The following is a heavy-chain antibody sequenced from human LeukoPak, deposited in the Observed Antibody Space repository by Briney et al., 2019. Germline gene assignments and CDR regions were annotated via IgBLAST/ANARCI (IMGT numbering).Heavy chain of an antibody. V-gene: IGHV4-34*01. CDR2: INHSGST. D-gene: IGHD2-2*01. CDR1: GGSFSGYY. J-gene: IGHJ4*02. CDR3: ARGHRYCSSTSCLLGRDY. Sequence: SETLSLTXAVYGGSFSGYYWSWIRQPPGKGLEWIGEINHSGSTNYNPSLKSRVTISVDTSKNQFSLKLSSVTAADTAVYYCARGHRYCSSTSCLLGRDYWGQGTLVTVSS.